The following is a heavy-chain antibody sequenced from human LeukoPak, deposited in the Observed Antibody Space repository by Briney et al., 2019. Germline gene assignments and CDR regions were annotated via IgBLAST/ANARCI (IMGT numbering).Heavy chain of an antibody. CDR2: ISTYSGNT. V-gene: IGHV1-18*01. CDR3: ARGGVTNWLDS. Sequence: ASVKVSCKASGYTFTNYGITWVRQAPGQGLEWMGWISTYSGNTNYARNLPGGVTMTTDTSTTTAYMELRSLRSGDTAVYYCARGGVTNWLDSWGQGTLVTVSS. J-gene: IGHJ5*01. CDR1: GYTFTNYG. D-gene: IGHD3-10*01.